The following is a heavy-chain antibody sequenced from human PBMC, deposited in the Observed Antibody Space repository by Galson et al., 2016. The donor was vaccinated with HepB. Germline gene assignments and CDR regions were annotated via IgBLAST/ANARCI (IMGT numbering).Heavy chain of an antibody. J-gene: IGHJ6*04. Sequence: SLRLSCAASGFTFNNYGMTWVRQAPGKGLEVVASISRSGDSRDYPDSVKGRVTISRDNSKHTLSLQMNSLRVDDTAVYYCVKGITAPAVWGKGTSVTVSS. CDR1: GFTFNNYG. CDR2: ISRSGDSR. CDR3: VKGITAPAV. V-gene: IGHV3-23*01.